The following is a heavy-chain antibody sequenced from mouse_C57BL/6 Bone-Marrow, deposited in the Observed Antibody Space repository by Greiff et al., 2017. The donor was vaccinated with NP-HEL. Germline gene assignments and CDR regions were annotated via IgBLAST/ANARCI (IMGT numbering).Heavy chain of an antibody. Sequence: EVMLVESGPGLAKPSQTLSLTCSVTGYSITSDYWNWIRKFPGNKLEYMGYIRYSGSTYYNPSLKSRISITRDTSKNQYYLQLNSVTTEDTATYYCARSPLWLRRNYYAMDYWGQGTSVTVSS. V-gene: IGHV3-8*01. CDR2: IRYSGST. CDR3: ARSPLWLRRNYYAMDY. D-gene: IGHD2-2*01. CDR1: GYSITSDY. J-gene: IGHJ4*01.